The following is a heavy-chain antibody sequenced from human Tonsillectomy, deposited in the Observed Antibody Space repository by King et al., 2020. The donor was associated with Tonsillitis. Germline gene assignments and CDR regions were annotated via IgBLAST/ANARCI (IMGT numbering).Heavy chain of an antibody. Sequence: VQLVESGGGVVQPGRSLRLSCAASGFTFSNYAMHWVRQAPGKGLEWVAVISYDGTNKYYADSVKGRFTISRDNSKNTLYLQMNSLRAADTAIYYCARAYYYDTSGYYASDAFDVWGHGTMVTVSS. J-gene: IGHJ3*01. D-gene: IGHD3-22*01. CDR2: ISYDGTNK. V-gene: IGHV3-30*01. CDR3: ARAYYYDTSGYYASDAFDV. CDR1: GFTFSNYA.